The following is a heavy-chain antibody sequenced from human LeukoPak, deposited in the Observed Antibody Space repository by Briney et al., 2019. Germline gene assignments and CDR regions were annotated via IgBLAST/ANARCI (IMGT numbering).Heavy chain of an antibody. CDR1: GGSFSGYY. J-gene: IGHJ5*02. Sequence: SETLSLTCAVYGGSFSGYYWSWIRQPPGKGLEGIGEVNHSGSTNYNPSLKSRVTISVDTSKNQFSLKLSSVTAADTAVYYCARGYCSSTSCYDVGFDPWGQGTLVTVSS. V-gene: IGHV4-34*01. CDR2: VNHSGST. D-gene: IGHD2-2*01. CDR3: ARGYCSSTSCYDVGFDP.